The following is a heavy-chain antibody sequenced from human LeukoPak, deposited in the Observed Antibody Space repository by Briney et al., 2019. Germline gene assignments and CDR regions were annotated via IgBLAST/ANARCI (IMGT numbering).Heavy chain of an antibody. Sequence: PGASLRLPCAASGFTFSSYAMSWVRQAPGKGLEWVSAISGSGGSTYYADSVKGRFTISRDNSKNTLYLQMNSLRAEDTAVYYCAKGGDIVVVPAATRNWFDPWGQGTLVTVSS. CDR1: GFTFSSYA. CDR2: ISGSGGST. J-gene: IGHJ5*02. CDR3: AKGGDIVVVPAATRNWFDP. D-gene: IGHD2-2*01. V-gene: IGHV3-23*01.